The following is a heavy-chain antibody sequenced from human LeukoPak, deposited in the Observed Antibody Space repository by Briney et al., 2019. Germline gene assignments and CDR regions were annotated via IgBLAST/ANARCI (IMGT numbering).Heavy chain of an antibody. CDR1: GFTFSNYF. CDR3: ATYLRNTAAGYYYFEY. J-gene: IGHJ4*02. V-gene: IGHV3-7*01. CDR2: IKQDGGEI. D-gene: IGHD6-13*01. Sequence: GGSLRLSCAASGFTFSNYFMSWIRQAPGKGLEWVANIKQDGGEIYYVDSVKGRFTISRDNAKNSVSLQMNSLRAEDTAIYYCATYLRNTAAGYYYFEYWGQRTLVTVSS.